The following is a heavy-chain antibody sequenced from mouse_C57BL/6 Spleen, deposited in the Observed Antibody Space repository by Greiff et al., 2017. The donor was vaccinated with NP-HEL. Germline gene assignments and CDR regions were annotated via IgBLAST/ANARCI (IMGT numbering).Heavy chain of an antibody. CDR3: ARCCSDYLAWFAY. CDR2: IYPGSGST. D-gene: IGHD2-4*01. J-gene: IGHJ3*01. V-gene: IGHV1-55*01. CDR1: GYTFTSYW. Sequence: VQLQQPGAELVKPGASVKMSCKASGYTFTSYWITWVKQRPGQGLEWIGDIYPGSGSTNYNEKFKSKATLTVDTSSSTAYMQLSSLTSEDSAVYYCARCCSDYLAWFAYWGQGTLVTVSA.